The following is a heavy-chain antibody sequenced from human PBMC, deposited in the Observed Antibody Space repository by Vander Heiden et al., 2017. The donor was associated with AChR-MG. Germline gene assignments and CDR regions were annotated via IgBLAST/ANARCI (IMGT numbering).Heavy chain of an antibody. J-gene: IGHJ2*01. CDR3: AKDPGNTYGRYWYFDL. D-gene: IGHD5-18*01. CDR2: ISGGCGST. CDR1: GFTFRTYA. Sequence: EVQLLESGGGLVQPGGSLRLSCAASGFTFRTYAMSWVRQAARKGLQWGSTISGGCGSTFYADSVKGRVTISRDNSKNTLFLQMDSLRGEDTAVYYCAKDPGNTYGRYWYFDLWGRGTLVSVSS. V-gene: IGHV3-23*01.